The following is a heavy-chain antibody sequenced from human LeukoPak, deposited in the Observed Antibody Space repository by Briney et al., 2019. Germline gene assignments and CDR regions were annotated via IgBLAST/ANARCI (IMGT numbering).Heavy chain of an antibody. CDR2: FDPEDGET. V-gene: IGHV1-24*01. CDR1: GYTLTELS. D-gene: IGHD3-10*01. CDR3: ATLDGSGSYFFDP. Sequence: ASVKVSCKVSGYTLTELSMHWVRQAPGKGREWMGGFDPEDGETIYAQKFQGRVTMTEDTSTDTAYMELSSLRSEDTAVYYCATLDGSGSYFFDPWGQGTLVTVSS. J-gene: IGHJ5*02.